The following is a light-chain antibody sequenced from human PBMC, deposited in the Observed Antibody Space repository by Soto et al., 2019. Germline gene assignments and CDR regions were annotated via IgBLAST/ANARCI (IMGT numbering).Light chain of an antibody. J-gene: IGLJ2*01. CDR3: QTWGTGTVV. Sequence: QAVVTQSPSASASLGASVRFTCTLSSGHSSNAVAWHQQQPEKGPRFLMKLNSDGSHTKGDGIPDRFSGSSSGAERYLTISSLPSEDEAEYYCQTWGTGTVVFGGGTQLNVL. CDR2: LNSDGSH. CDR1: SGHSSNA. V-gene: IGLV4-69*01.